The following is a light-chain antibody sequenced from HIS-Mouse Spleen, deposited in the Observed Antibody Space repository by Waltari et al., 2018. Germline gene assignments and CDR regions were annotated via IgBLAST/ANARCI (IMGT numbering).Light chain of an antibody. V-gene: IGLV2-14*03. CDR3: SSYTSSSTLV. CDR1: SSDVGGYNH. CDR2: DVS. J-gene: IGLJ2*01. Sequence: QSALTQPASVSGSPGQSITISFTGTSSDVGGYNHVSWYQQHPGKAPKLMIYDVSNRPSGVSNRFSGSKSGNTASLTISGLQAEDEADYYCSSYTSSSTLVFGGGTKLTVL.